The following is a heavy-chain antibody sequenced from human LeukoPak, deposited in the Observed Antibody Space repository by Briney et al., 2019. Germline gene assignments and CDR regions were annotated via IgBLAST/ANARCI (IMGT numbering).Heavy chain of an antibody. D-gene: IGHD1-1*01. CDR2: IYTSGST. CDR1: GGSPSSYY. CDR3: ATTRWTSERGGFDY. Sequence: PSETLSLTCAVYGGSPSSYYWSWIRQPAGKGLEWMGRIYTSGSTKYNPSLKSQVTISLDTSKNQFSLKVSCVPAADAAMYYCATTRWTSERGGFDYWGQGTLVTVSS. V-gene: IGHV4-59*10. J-gene: IGHJ4*02.